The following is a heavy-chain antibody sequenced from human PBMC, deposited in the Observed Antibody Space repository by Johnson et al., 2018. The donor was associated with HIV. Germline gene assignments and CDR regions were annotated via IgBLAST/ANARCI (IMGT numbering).Heavy chain of an antibody. D-gene: IGHD1-26*01. CDR3: AREVSLRVGATLPPSYAFDI. Sequence: VQLVESGGGVVQPGRSLRLSCAASGFTFSSYAMHWVRQAPGKGLEWVSGINWNGGSTSYADSVKGRFTISSDNAKTSLYLQVNSLGAEDTALYYCAREVSLRVGATLPPSYAFDIWGQGTLVSVSS. CDR2: INWNGGST. J-gene: IGHJ3*02. CDR1: GFTFSSYA. V-gene: IGHV3-20*04.